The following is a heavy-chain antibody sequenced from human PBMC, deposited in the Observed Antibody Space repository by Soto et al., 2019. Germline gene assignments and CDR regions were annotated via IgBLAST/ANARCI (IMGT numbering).Heavy chain of an antibody. Sequence: GGSLRLSCAASGFTFSNAWMSWVRQAPGKGLEWVGRIKSKTDGGTTDYAAPVKGRFTISRDDSKNTLYLQMNSLKTEDTAVYYCTTRDSRGDAYAFDIWGQGTMVTVSS. CDR2: IKSKTDGGTT. CDR3: TTRDSRGDAYAFDI. J-gene: IGHJ3*02. V-gene: IGHV3-15*01. CDR1: GFTFSNAW. D-gene: IGHD3-10*01.